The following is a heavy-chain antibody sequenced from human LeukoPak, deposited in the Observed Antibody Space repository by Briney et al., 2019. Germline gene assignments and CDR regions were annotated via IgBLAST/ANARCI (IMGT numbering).Heavy chain of an antibody. V-gene: IGHV1-69*13. CDR2: IIPIFGTA. J-gene: IGHJ5*02. CDR1: GGTYSSYA. Sequence: ASVKVSCKASGGTYSSYAISWVRQATGQGLEWMGGIIPIFGTANYAQKFEGRVTITADESTSTAYMELSSLRSEDTAVYYCARDRGIVGAMGWFDPWGQGTLVTVSS. D-gene: IGHD1-26*01. CDR3: ARDRGIVGAMGWFDP.